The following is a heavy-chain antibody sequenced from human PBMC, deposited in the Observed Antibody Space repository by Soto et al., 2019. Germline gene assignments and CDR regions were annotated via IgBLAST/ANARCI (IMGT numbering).Heavy chain of an antibody. D-gene: IGHD6-19*01. CDR2: ISYDGSNK. CDR1: GFTFSSYA. J-gene: IGHJ4*02. Sequence: QVQLVESGEGVVQPGRSLRLSCAASGFTFSSYAMHWVRQAPGKGLEWVAVISYDGSNKYYADSVKGRFTISRDNSKNTLYLQMNSLRAEDTAVYYPRAVAGSGTIDYWGQGTLVTVSS. CDR3: RAVAGSGTIDY. V-gene: IGHV3-30-3*01.